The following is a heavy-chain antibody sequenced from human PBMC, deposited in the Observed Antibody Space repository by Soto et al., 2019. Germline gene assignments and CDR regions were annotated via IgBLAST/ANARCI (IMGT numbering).Heavy chain of an antibody. V-gene: IGHV3-30*18. Sequence: QVQLVESGGGVVQPGRSLRLSCAASGFTFSSYGMHWVRQAPGKGLEWVAVISYDGSNKYYADSVKGRFTISRDNSKNTLYLQMNTQRAGDTAVYYCANESYSGYVVDDWGQGTLVTVSS. J-gene: IGHJ4*02. D-gene: IGHD5-12*01. CDR3: ANESYSGYVVDD. CDR1: GFTFSSYG. CDR2: ISYDGSNK.